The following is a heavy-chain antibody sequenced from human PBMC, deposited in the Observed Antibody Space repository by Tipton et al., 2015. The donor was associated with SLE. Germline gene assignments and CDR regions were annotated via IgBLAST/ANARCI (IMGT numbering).Heavy chain of an antibody. CDR1: GDSLSGHY. Sequence: TLSLTCNVYGDSLSGHYWSWIRQTPGKGLEWMGEVFRGGSTNYNPSLESRVTISVDMSQNQFSLKLRSVTAADTAVYYCAREGVHFWSGSSYYYYYYMDVWGKGTTVTVSS. CDR3: AREGVHFWSGSSYYYYYYMDV. J-gene: IGHJ6*03. D-gene: IGHD3-3*02. CDR2: VFRGGST. V-gene: IGHV4-34*12.